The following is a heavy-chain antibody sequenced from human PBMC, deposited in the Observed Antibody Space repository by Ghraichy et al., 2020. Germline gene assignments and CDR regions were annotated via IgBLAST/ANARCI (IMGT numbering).Heavy chain of an antibody. Sequence: GESLNISCAASGFTFSSYSMNWVRQAPGKGLEWVSSISSSSSYIYYADSVKGRFTISRDNAKNSLYLQMNSLRAEDTAVYYCARHIVVVPAANFHDGMDVWGQGTTVTVSS. CDR1: GFTFSSYS. CDR3: ARHIVVVPAANFHDGMDV. D-gene: IGHD2-2*01. CDR2: ISSSSSYI. J-gene: IGHJ6*02. V-gene: IGHV3-21*01.